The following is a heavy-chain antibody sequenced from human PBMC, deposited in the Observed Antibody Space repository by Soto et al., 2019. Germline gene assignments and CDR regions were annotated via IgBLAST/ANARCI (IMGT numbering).Heavy chain of an antibody. CDR2: VSFDGKVT. Sequence: EAARRVWWSGSGGTLNTGAQHGVRQGPEKGLEWVAVVSFDGKVTYYADSVKGRFTVSRDISKNTIYLQANSLRPEDTAVYYCAREPYRDSQYFVSWGQGT. CDR1: GGTLNTGA. CDR3: AREPYRDSQYFVS. J-gene: IGHJ4*02. V-gene: IGHV3-30*04. D-gene: IGHD3-16*02.